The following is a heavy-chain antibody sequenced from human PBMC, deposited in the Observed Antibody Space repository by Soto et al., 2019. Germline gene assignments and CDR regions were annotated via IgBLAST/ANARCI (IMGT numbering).Heavy chain of an antibody. CDR3: ARGIFGSGTANDY. CDR1: GFTFSGSG. D-gene: IGHD3-10*01. V-gene: IGHV3-74*01. Sequence: EVQLVESGGGLVQPGGSWSLSCAASGFTFSGSGMHWVRQAPGKGLVWVSRINGDGSGTSYADFVKGRFTISRDDAKNTLFLQMNGLRAEDTAVYYCARGIFGSGTANDYWGQGTLVTVSS. J-gene: IGHJ4*02. CDR2: INGDGSGT.